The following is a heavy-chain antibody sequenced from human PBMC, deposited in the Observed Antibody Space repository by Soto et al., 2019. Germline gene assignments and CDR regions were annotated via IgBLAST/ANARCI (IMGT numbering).Heavy chain of an antibody. CDR1: GGSISSGGYY. D-gene: IGHD3-22*01. CDR2: IYYSGST. V-gene: IGHV4-31*03. CDR3: ARAGYYYDSSGVFDY. Sequence: TLSLTCTVSGGSISSGGYYWSWIRQHPGKGLEWIGYIYYSGSTYYNPSLKSRVTISVDTSKNQFSLKLSSVTAADTAVYYCARAGYYYDSSGVFDYWGQGTLVTVSS. J-gene: IGHJ4*02.